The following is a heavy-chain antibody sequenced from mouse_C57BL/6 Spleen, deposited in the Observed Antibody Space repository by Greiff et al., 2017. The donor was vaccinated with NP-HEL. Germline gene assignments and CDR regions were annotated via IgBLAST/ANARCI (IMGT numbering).Heavy chain of an antibody. CDR3: AREGNSAWFAY. CDR2: IDPEDGET. Sequence: VQLQQSGVELVKPGASVKLSCTASGFTINDYYMHWVKQRPEQGLEWIGWIDPEDGETKYAPKFQGKATITADTSSNTAYLQLSSLTSEDTAVYYCAREGNSAWFAYWGQGTLVTVSA. CDR1: GFTINDYY. D-gene: IGHD2-1*01. J-gene: IGHJ3*01. V-gene: IGHV14-2*01.